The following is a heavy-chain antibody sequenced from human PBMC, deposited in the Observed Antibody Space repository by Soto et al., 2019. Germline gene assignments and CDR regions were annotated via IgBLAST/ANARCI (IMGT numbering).Heavy chain of an antibody. CDR3: AIGLSLDAFDI. CDR1: GFTFSSYG. Sequence: LRLSCAASGFTFSSYGMHWVRQAPGKGLEWVAVISYDGSNKYYADSVKGRFTISRDNSKNTLYLQMNSLRAEDTAAHYCAIGLSLDAFDIWGQGTMVTVSS. D-gene: IGHD3-22*01. CDR2: ISYDGSNK. V-gene: IGHV3-30*03. J-gene: IGHJ3*02.